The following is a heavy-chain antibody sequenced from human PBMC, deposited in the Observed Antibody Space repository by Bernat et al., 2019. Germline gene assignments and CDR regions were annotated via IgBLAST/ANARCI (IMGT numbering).Heavy chain of an antibody. D-gene: IGHD6-13*01. Sequence: QVQLVESGGGVVQPGRSLRLSCAASGFTFSSYGMHWVRQAPGKGLEWVAVISYDGSNKYYADSVKGRFTISRDNSKNTLYLQMNSLRAEDTAVYYCAIVQGEYSGSWYDYWGQGTLATVSS. CDR2: ISYDGSNK. J-gene: IGHJ4*02. CDR1: GFTFSSYG. CDR3: AIVQGEYSGSWYDY. V-gene: IGHV3-30*03.